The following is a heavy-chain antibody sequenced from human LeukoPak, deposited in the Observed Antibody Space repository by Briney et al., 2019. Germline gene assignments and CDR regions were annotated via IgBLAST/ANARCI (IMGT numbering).Heavy chain of an antibody. Sequence: GGSLRLSCAASGFTFSNYLMHWVRQTPGKGLVWISRISTDGSFTNYADSVKGRFSISRDNAKNTLYLQMNSLRDEDTAVYYCARICSSTDCLIPDWGQGTLVTVSS. D-gene: IGHD2-2*01. CDR1: GFTFSNYL. V-gene: IGHV3-74*01. J-gene: IGHJ4*02. CDR3: ARICSSTDCLIPD. CDR2: ISTDGSFT.